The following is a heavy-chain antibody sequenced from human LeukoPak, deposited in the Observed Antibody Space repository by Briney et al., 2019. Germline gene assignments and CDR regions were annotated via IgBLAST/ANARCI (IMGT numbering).Heavy chain of an antibody. V-gene: IGHV4-39*01. CDR1: GGSISSSSYY. J-gene: IGHJ4*02. D-gene: IGHD6-6*01. CDR2: IYYSGST. Sequence: SETLSLTCTVSGGSISSSSYYWGWIRQSPGKELEWIGSIYYSGSTHYNPSLKSRVTISVDTSKNQFSLKLSSVTAADTAVYYCARHQIAARYFDYWGQGTLVTVSS. CDR3: ARHQIAARYFDY.